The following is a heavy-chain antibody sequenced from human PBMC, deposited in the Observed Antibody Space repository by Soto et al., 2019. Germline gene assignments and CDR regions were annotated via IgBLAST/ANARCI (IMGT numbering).Heavy chain of an antibody. V-gene: IGHV5-51*01. CDR1: GYTFSNFW. J-gene: IGHJ4*02. D-gene: IGHD6-13*01. CDR2: IYPGDYET. CDR3: ARSPRSSPYFDY. Sequence: GESLKISCQCSGYTFSNFWIAWVRQLPGKGLEWMGIIYPGDYETRYSPSFHGKVTISADRSIGTAYLQWGSLEASDSAFYFCARSPRSSPYFDYWGQGALVTVSS.